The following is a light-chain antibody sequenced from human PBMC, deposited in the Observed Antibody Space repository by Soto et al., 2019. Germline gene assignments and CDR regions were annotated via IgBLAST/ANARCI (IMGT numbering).Light chain of an antibody. CDR1: QSVSSSY. CDR3: QQYGSSPRT. Sequence: EIALTQSPGTLSLSPGERATLSCRASQSVSSSYLAWYQQKPGQAPRLLIYGASNRATGIPDRFSGGGSGTDFTLTIRRLEHEDFEVYYCQQYGSSPRTLGQGTKVDIK. CDR2: GAS. V-gene: IGKV3-20*01. J-gene: IGKJ1*01.